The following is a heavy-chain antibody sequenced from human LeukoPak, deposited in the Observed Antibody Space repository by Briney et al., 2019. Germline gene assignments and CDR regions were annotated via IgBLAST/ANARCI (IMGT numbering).Heavy chain of an antibody. Sequence: PSETLSLTCTVSGGSISSSSYYWGWIRQPPGKGLEWIRSIYYSGSTYYNPSLKSRVTISVDTSKNQFSLKLSSVTAADTAVYYCARHEDVLGSYYDPLGYWGQGTLVTISS. J-gene: IGHJ4*02. D-gene: IGHD1-26*01. CDR3: ARHEDVLGSYYDPLGY. CDR2: IYYSGST. V-gene: IGHV4-39*01. CDR1: GGSISSSSYY.